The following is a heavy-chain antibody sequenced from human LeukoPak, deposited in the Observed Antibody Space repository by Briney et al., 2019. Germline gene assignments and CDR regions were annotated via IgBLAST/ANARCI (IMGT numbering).Heavy chain of an antibody. CDR1: GGSITSGAYY. CDR3: ARWAWLRFEDLGFDY. V-gene: IGHV4-61*02. Sequence: SQTLSLPCTVSGGSITSGAYYWGWVRQPAGKGLEWIGRIYTSGGTNYNPSLKSRLSISVDTSKNQFSLRLTSVTAADTAVYYCARWAWLRFEDLGFDYWGQGTLVTVSS. CDR2: IYTSGGT. D-gene: IGHD5-12*01. J-gene: IGHJ4*02.